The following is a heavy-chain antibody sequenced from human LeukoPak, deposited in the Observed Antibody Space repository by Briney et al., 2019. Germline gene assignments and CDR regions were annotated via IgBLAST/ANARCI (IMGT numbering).Heavy chain of an antibody. J-gene: IGHJ4*02. CDR3: ARVMYYDFWRGFDY. Sequence: PSETLSLTCTVSGASINNSYWNWIRQPPGKGLEWIGYIYYSGSTNYNPSLKTRVTISVDTSKNQFSLKLSSVTAADTAVYYCARVMYYDFWRGFDYWGQGTPVTVSS. D-gene: IGHD3-3*01. V-gene: IGHV4-59*01. CDR2: IYYSGST. CDR1: GASINNSY.